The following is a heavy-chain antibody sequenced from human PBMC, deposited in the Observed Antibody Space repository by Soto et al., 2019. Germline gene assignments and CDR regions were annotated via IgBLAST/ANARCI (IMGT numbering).Heavy chain of an antibody. Sequence: SETLSLTCTVSGGSISSYYWSWIRQPPGKGLEWIGYIYYSGSTNYNPSLKSRVTISVDTSKNQFSLKLSSVTAADTAVYYCARLPWGEVVTHHVGYYYGMDVWGQGTTVT. CDR3: ARLPWGEVVTHHVGYYYGMDV. CDR2: IYYSGST. D-gene: IGHD3-22*01. J-gene: IGHJ6*02. V-gene: IGHV4-59*08. CDR1: GGSISSYY.